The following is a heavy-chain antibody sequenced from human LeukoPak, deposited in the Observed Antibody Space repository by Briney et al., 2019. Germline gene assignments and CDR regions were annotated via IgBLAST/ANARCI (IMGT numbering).Heavy chain of an antibody. CDR1: GGSISSYY. CDR3: ARHYYDSSGPHYKYGMDV. J-gene: IGHJ6*02. CDR2: IFHSGST. V-gene: IGHV4-59*08. Sequence: SETLSLTCTVSGGSISSYYWSWIRQPPGKGLEWIGYIFHSGSTNNNPSLKSRVTISVDTSKNQFSLKLSSVTAADTAVYYCARHYYDSSGPHYKYGMDVWAKGPRSPSP. D-gene: IGHD3-22*01.